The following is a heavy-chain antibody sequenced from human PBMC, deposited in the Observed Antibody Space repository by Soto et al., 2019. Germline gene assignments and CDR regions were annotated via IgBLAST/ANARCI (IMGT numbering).Heavy chain of an antibody. D-gene: IGHD6-6*01. CDR2: IYYSGST. Sequence: QVQLQESGPGLVKPSQTLSLTCTVSGGSISSDNKYWSWIRQQPGKGLEWIGNIYYSGSTYRNPSLKSRLTIPVDTSKHQFSLRLTSVTAAATAVYYCARGDSRLAFLDYWGQGALVPFSS. CDR3: ARGDSRLAFLDY. CDR1: GGSISSDNKY. V-gene: IGHV4-30-4*08. J-gene: IGHJ4*02.